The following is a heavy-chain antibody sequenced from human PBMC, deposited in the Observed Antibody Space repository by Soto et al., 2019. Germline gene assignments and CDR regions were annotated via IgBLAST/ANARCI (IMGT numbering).Heavy chain of an antibody. D-gene: IGHD6-13*01. CDR2: TVTIFGTA. V-gene: IGHV1-69*01. CDR1: GGTLSYNA. J-gene: IGHJ6*02. CDR3: ARNGAYSSSQFGMDV. Sequence: QVQLVQSGADVKKPGSSVKVSCKASGGTLSYNAFSWVRQAPGQGLEWMGGTVTIFGTANHAQKFQGRVTITADESTSTAYMELSSLRSEDTAVYYCARNGAYSSSQFGMDVWGQGTTVTVSS.